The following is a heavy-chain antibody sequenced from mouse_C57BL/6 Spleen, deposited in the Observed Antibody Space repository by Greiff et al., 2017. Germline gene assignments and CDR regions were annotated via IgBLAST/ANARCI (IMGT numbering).Heavy chain of an antibody. Sequence: VQLQQPGAELVKPGASVKLSCKASGYTFTSYWMQWVKQRPGQGLEWIGEIDPSDSYTNYNQKFKGKATLTVDTSSSTAYMQLSSLTSEVSAVYYCARKGYFDYWGQGTTHTVSS. V-gene: IGHV1-50*01. CDR2: IDPSDSYT. J-gene: IGHJ2*01. CDR1: GYTFTSYW. CDR3: ARKGYFDY.